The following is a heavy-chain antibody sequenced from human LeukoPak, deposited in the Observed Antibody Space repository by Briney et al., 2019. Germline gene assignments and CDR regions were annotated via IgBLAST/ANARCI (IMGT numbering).Heavy chain of an antibody. CDR1: GGTFSSYA. D-gene: IGHD4-17*01. J-gene: IGHJ4*02. Sequence: GASVKVSCKAFGGTFSSYAISWVRQAPGQGLEWMGGIIPIFGTANYAQKFQGRVTITADESTSTAYMELSSLRSEDTAVYYCARDLGVDFSDYGDYRHPLHFDYWGQGTLVTVSS. CDR3: ARDLGVDFSDYGDYRHPLHFDY. V-gene: IGHV1-69*13. CDR2: IIPIFGTA.